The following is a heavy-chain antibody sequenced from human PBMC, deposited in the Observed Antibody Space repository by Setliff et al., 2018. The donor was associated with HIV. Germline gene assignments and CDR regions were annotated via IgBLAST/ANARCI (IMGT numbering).Heavy chain of an antibody. CDR1: GFTFSNAW. CDR3: AKDRGSTWYGPIDY. J-gene: IGHJ4*02. V-gene: IGHV3-15*04. CDR2: IASKTDGGTT. Sequence: GSLRLSCAASGFTFSNAWMSWVRQAPGKGLEWVGRIASKTDGGTTDYAAPVKGRFTISRDDSKNTLYLQMNSLRGEDTAVYYCAKDRGSTWYGPIDYWGQGTLVTVSS. D-gene: IGHD6-13*01.